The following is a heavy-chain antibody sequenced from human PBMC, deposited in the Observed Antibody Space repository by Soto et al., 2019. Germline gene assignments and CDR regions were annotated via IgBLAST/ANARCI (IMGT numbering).Heavy chain of an antibody. J-gene: IGHJ4*02. CDR2: IWFDGSNK. CDR3: TRDRDSRRGYDYFDH. Sequence: QVQLVESGGGVVQPGTSLRLSCAVSGFTFSGYGMHWVRQAPGKGLEWVAVIWFDGSNKNYGDSVKGRFTISRDDSKSILYLQMNSLRAEDTAVYYCTRDRDSRRGYDYFDHWGQGTLVTVSS. V-gene: IGHV3-33*01. D-gene: IGHD4-4*01. CDR1: GFTFSGYG.